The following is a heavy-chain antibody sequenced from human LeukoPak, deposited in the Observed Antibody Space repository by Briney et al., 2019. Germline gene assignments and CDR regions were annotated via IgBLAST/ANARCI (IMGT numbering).Heavy chain of an antibody. V-gene: IGHV3-15*01. Sequence: GGSLRFSFAAPGFAFGNAWLSGVRQPPGKGLSGVAGIKSKTDGGTTDYAAPVKGRFTISRDDSKNTLYLQMNSLKTEDTAVYYCTTEPHPLHDSSGYYWGQGTLVTVSS. CDR1: GFAFGNAW. J-gene: IGHJ4*02. CDR3: TTEPHPLHDSSGYY. CDR2: IKSKTDGGTT. D-gene: IGHD3-22*01.